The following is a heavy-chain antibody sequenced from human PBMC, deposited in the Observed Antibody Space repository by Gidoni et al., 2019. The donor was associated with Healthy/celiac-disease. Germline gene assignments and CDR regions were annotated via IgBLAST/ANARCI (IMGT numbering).Heavy chain of an antibody. J-gene: IGHJ3*02. CDR1: GGSISSGGYY. D-gene: IGHD2-21*01. V-gene: IGHV4-31*03. CDR3: ASLAYCGGDCYSDAFDI. Sequence: QVQLQESGPGLVKPSQTLSLTCTVSGGSISSGGYYWSWIRQHPGKGLEWIGYIYYSGSTYYNPSLKSRVTISVDTSKNQFSLKLSSVTAADTAVYYCASLAYCGGDCYSDAFDIWGQGTMVTVSS. CDR2: IYYSGST.